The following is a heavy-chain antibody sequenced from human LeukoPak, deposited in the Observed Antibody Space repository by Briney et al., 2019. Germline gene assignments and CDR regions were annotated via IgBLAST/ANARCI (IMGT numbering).Heavy chain of an antibody. J-gene: IGHJ4*02. D-gene: IGHD4-17*01. CDR1: GGSSSGYY. CDR3: ARGHATSVTRFRPRPYLDY. V-gene: IGHV4-34*01. Sequence: SETLSLICAGFGGSSSGYYWNWVRQPPGKGLEGIGEINHRGNTNYKPSLKPRLPMSVDTSKNQVSLELRSVTAADTAVYYCARGHATSVTRFRPRPYLDYWGQGTLVTVSS. CDR2: INHRGNT.